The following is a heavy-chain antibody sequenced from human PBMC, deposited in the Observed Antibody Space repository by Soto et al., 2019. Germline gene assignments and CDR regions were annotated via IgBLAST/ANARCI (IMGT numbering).Heavy chain of an antibody. D-gene: IGHD2-2*01. CDR1: GGSISSYY. CDR2: IYYSGST. J-gene: IGHJ6*02. V-gene: IGHV4-59*01. CDR3: ARVGYCSSTSCYWDGMDV. Sequence: SETLSLTCTVSGGSISSYYWSWIRQPPGKGLEWIGYIYYSGSTNYNPSLKSRVTISVDTSKNQFSLKLSSVTAADTAVYYCARVGYCSSTSCYWDGMDVWGQGTTVTVSS.